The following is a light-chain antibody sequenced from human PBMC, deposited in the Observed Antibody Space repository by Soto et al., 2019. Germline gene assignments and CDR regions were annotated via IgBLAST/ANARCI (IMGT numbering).Light chain of an antibody. J-gene: IGLJ3*02. CDR2: EVS. V-gene: IGLV2-14*01. CDR3: SSYTRSSTGV. CDR1: SSDVGGYNY. Sequence: QSVLTQPASVSGSPGQSITISCTGTSSDVGGYNYVSWYQRHPGKAPKLMIYEVSDRPSGVSNRFSGSKSGNTASLTISGLQAEDEADYYCSSYTRSSTGVFGGGTKLTVL.